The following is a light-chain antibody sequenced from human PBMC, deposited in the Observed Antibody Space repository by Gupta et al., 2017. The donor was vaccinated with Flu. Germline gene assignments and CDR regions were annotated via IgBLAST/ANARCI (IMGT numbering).Light chain of an antibody. J-gene: IGKJ1*01. CDR3: QQSFSTPTT. CDR2: AAS. V-gene: IGKV1-39*01. CDR1: QSSSRY. Sequence: RSSLSASLGDRVTITCRASQSSSRYLNWYQQKPGKAPDLLIYAASSLQSGVPSRFSGSGSGTDFTLTISSLQPEDFATYYCQQSFSTPTTFGQGTKVEIK.